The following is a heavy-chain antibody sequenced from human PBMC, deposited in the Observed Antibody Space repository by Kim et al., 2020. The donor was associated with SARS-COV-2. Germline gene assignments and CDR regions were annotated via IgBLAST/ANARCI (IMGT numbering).Heavy chain of an antibody. D-gene: IGHD3-10*01. CDR1: GFTFSSYG. CDR2: IWYDGSNK. CDR3: ARVFSDYGSGSYWDY. V-gene: IGHV3-33*01. J-gene: IGHJ4*02. Sequence: GGSLRLSCAASGFTFSSYGMHWVRQAPGKGLEWVAVIWYDGSNKYYADSVKGRFTISRDNSKNTLYLQMNSLRAEDTAVYYCARVFSDYGSGSYWDYWGQGTLVTVSS.